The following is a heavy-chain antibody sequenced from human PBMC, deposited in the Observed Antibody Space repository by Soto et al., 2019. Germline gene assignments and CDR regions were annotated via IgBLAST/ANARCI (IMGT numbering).Heavy chain of an antibody. J-gene: IGHJ6*02. CDR2: IYSGGST. CDR1: GLPAISNS. V-gene: IGHV3-66*01. Sequence: EVQLVESGGGLVQPGGSLGLSCEASGLPAISNSMSWVRRAPGKGREWVSVIYSGGSTYYADSVKGRFTISRDNSKNTLYLQMNSLRAEDTAVYYCARDRIPTGMDVWGQGTTVTVSS. CDR3: ARDRIPTGMDV.